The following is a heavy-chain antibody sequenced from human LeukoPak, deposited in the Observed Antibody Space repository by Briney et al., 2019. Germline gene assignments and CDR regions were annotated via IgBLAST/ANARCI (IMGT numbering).Heavy chain of an antibody. CDR3: ARCLRFYYDSSGLYYFDY. CDR2: ISAYNGNT. V-gene: IGHV1-18*01. D-gene: IGHD3-22*01. J-gene: IGHJ4*02. Sequence: ASVKVSCKASGYTFTSYGISWVRQAPGQGLEWMGWISAYNGNTNYAQKFQGRVTMTRDTSTSTVYMELSSLRSEDTAVYYCARCLRFYYDSSGLYYFDYWGQGTLVTVSS. CDR1: GYTFTSYG.